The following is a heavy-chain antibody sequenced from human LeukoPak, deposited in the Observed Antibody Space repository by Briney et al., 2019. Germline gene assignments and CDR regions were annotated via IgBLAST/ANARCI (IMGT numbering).Heavy chain of an antibody. CDR3: AKDREYSYVYDAFDI. Sequence: GGSLRLSCAASGFTFSSYAMSWVRQAPGKGLEWVSGMSGSGGSTYYADSVKGRFTISRDNSKNTLYLQMNTLRAEDTAVYYCAKDREYSYVYDAFDIWGQATLVTVSS. V-gene: IGHV3-23*01. J-gene: IGHJ3*02. CDR2: MSGSGGST. D-gene: IGHD3-16*01. CDR1: GFTFSSYA.